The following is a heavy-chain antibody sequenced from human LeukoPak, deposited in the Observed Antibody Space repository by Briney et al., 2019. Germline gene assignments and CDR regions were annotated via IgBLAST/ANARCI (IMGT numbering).Heavy chain of an antibody. Sequence: GSLRLSCAASGSTFSNSAMNWVRQVPGKGLEWVSSIDYDSSHIYYAASVRGRFTISRDNARNSVYLQMNSLRVEDTAVYYCARDPLRYLRVGHYDYWGQGTLVAVSS. V-gene: IGHV3-21*01. D-gene: IGHD3-9*01. J-gene: IGHJ4*02. CDR2: IDYDSSHI. CDR3: ARDPLRYLRVGHYDY. CDR1: GSTFSNSA.